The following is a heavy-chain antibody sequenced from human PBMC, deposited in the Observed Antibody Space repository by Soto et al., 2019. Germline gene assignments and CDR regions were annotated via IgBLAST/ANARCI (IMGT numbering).Heavy chain of an antibody. J-gene: IGHJ4*02. Sequence: EVQLLESGGGLVQPGGSLRLSYAASGFTFSSYAMSWVRQAPGKGLEWGSAISGSGGSTYYADSVKGRFTISRDNSKNTLYLQMNSLRAEVTAVYYCAKMNVVVVAATFHFDYWGQGTLVTVSS. CDR1: GFTFSSYA. CDR2: ISGSGGST. CDR3: AKMNVVVVAATFHFDY. D-gene: IGHD2-15*01. V-gene: IGHV3-23*01.